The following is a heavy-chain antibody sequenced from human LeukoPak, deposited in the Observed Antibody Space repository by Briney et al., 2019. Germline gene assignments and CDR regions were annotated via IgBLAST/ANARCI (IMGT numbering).Heavy chain of an antibody. CDR2: ISYDGSNT. D-gene: IGHD6-19*01. Sequence: GRSLRLSCAASGFTFNSYGMHWVRQAPGKGLEWVAVISYDGSNTYYADSVKGRFTISRDNSKNTLYLQMNSLRIEDTALFYCAKDRDTSGWRYFDYWGQGTLVTVSS. CDR1: GFTFNSYG. V-gene: IGHV3-30*18. CDR3: AKDRDTSGWRYFDY. J-gene: IGHJ4*02.